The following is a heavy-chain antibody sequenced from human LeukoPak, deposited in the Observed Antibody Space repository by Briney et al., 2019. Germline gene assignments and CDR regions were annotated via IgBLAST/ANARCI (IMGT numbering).Heavy chain of an antibody. CDR1: GFTVSSYG. Sequence: PGGSLRLSCAASGFTVSSYGMTWVRQAPGKGLEWVAVISYDGSNKYYADSVKGRFTISRDNSKNTLYLQMNSLRAEDTAVYYCARFIAAPYYFDYWGRGTLVTVSS. J-gene: IGHJ4*02. V-gene: IGHV3-30*03. CDR3: ARFIAAPYYFDY. D-gene: IGHD6-13*01. CDR2: ISYDGSNK.